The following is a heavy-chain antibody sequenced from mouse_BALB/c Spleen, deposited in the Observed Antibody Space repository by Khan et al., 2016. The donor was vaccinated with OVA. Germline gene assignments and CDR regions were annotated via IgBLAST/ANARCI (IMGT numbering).Heavy chain of an antibody. CDR3: AKNEDGNYLRFAY. CDR1: GFSLTSYG. V-gene: IGHV2-5-1*01. CDR2: IWRGGST. Sequence: QVQLQQSGPSLVQPSQSLSITCTVSGFSLTSYGVHWVRQSPGKGLEWLGVIWRGGSTDYNAAFMSRLSITKDNSKSQVFFKMNSLQADDTAIYYCAKNEDGNYLRFAYWGQGTLVTVSA. D-gene: IGHD2-1*01. J-gene: IGHJ3*01.